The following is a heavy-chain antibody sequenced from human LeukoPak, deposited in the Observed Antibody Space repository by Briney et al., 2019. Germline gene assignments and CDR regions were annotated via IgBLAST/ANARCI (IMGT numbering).Heavy chain of an antibody. Sequence: ASVKVSCKASGYTFTNYAMNWVRQAPGQGLEWMGWINTHTGNPAYGQGFTGRFVFSLDTSVSTAYLQISSLKAEDTAVYYCARMRNGPYRSSWSAWGGAEVIPRPFDYWGQGTLVTVSS. D-gene: IGHD6-13*01. CDR2: INTHTGNP. V-gene: IGHV7-4-1*02. CDR3: ARMRNGPYRSSWSAWGGAEVIPRPFDY. CDR1: GYTFTNYA. J-gene: IGHJ4*02.